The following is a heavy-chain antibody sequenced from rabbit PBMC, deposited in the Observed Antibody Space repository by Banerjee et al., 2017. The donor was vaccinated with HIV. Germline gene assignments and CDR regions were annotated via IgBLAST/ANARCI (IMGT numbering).Heavy chain of an antibody. CDR3: ARDLAGVIGWNFGL. V-gene: IGHV1S47*01. Sequence: VRQAPGKGLEWIGCIATGDGSTYYASWAKGRFTITRSTSLSTVTLQLTSLTAADTATYFCARDLAGVIGWNFGLWGPGTLVTVS. J-gene: IGHJ4*01. D-gene: IGHD4-1*01. CDR2: IATGDGST.